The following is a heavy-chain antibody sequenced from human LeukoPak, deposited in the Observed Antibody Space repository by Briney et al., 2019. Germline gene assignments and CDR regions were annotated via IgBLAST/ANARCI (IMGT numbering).Heavy chain of an antibody. J-gene: IGHJ6*02. V-gene: IGHV3-30*02. CDR1: GFTFSSSG. CDR2: IRYDGSYK. CDR3: AKDRGSGGWPNYYYYGMDV. Sequence: GGSLRLSCAASGFTFSSSGMHWVRQAPGKGLEWVAFIRYDGSYKYYADSVRRRFTISRDNSKNTLYLQMNSLRAEDTAVYYCAKDRGSGGWPNYYYYGMDVWGQGTTVTVSS. D-gene: IGHD3-10*01.